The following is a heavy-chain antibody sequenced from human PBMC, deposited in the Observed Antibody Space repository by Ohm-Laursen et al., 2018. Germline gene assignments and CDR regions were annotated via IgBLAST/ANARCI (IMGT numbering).Heavy chain of an antibody. CDR2: INLSGGST. CDR3: ARGTPGIAVAGADAFDI. D-gene: IGHD6-19*01. V-gene: IGHV1-46*01. J-gene: IGHJ3*02. CDR1: GYTFTSYY. Sequence: ASVTVSCNASGYTFTSYYMHWVRQAPGQGLEWMGIINLSGGSTSYAQKFQGRVTMTRDTSTSTVYMELSSLRSEDTAVYYCARGTPGIAVAGADAFDIWGQGTMVTVSS.